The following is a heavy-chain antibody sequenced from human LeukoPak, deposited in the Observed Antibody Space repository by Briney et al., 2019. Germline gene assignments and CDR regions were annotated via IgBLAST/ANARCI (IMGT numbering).Heavy chain of an antibody. V-gene: IGHV6-1*01. D-gene: IGHD2-2*01. Sequence: SQTLSLTCAIFGDSVSSNSVTWNWIRQSPSRGLEWLGRTYYRSTWYNDYAVSVRGRITVNPDTSKNQFSLHLNSVTPEDTAVYYCARRLTQYDCFDPWGQGILVTVSS. CDR3: ARRLTQYDCFDP. CDR1: GDSVSSNSVT. CDR2: TYYRSTWYN. J-gene: IGHJ5*02.